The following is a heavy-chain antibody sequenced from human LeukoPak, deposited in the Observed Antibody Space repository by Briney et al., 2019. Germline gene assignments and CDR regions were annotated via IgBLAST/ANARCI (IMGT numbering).Heavy chain of an antibody. CDR1: GGSFSGYY. CDR2: INHSGST. J-gene: IGHJ5*02. D-gene: IGHD2-8*01. CDR3: ARGCTNGVCS. Sequence: KTSETLSLTCAGYGGSFSGYYWSWIRQPPGKGLEWIGEINHSGSTNYNPSLKSRVTITVDTSKNQFSLKLSSVTAADTAVYYCARGCTNGVCSWAQGTLVTVSS. V-gene: IGHV4-34*01.